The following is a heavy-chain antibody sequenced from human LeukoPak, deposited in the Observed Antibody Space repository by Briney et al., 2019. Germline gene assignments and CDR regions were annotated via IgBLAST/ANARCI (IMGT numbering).Heavy chain of an antibody. CDR3: ARGQLVGNYYYYYYMDV. D-gene: IGHD6-6*01. CDR2: MNPNSGNT. V-gene: IGHV1-8*01. CDR1: GYTFTSYD. Sequence: ASVKVSCKASGYTFTSYDINWVRQATGQGLEWMGWMNPNSGNTGYAQKFQGRVTMTRNTSISTAYMELSSLRSEDTAVYYCARGQLVGNYYYYYYMDVWGKGTTVTVSS. J-gene: IGHJ6*03.